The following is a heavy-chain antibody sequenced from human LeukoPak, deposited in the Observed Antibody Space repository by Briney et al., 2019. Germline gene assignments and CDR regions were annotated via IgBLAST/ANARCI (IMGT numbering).Heavy chain of an antibody. V-gene: IGHV3-11*01. CDR1: GFTFSDYY. D-gene: IGHD3-22*01. CDR2: ISSSGSTI. CDR3: ASIIGSSGYYYVGNWYFAL. Sequence: GGSLRLSCAASGFTFSDYYMSWIRQAPGKGLEWVSYISSSGSTIYYADYVKGRFTISRDNAKNSLYLQMNSLRAEDTAVYYCASIIGSSGYYYVGNWYFALWGRGTLVTVSS. J-gene: IGHJ2*01.